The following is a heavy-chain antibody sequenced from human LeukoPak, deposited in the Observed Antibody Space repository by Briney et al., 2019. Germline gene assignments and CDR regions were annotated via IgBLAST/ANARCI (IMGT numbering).Heavy chain of an antibody. CDR2: IYISGST. J-gene: IGHJ3*01. CDR3: AREDAHDAFDV. Sequence: SQTLSLTCTVSSDSFSNGNYFWAWIRQPAGKGLEWIGRIYISGSTNYKPSLKSRVTMSVDTSKKQFSLKLSSVTAADTAVYYCAREDAHDAFDVWGQGALVTLSS. CDR1: SDSFSNGNYF. V-gene: IGHV4-61*02.